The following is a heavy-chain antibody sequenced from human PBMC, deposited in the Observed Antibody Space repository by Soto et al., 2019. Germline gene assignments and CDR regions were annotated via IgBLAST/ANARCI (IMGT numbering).Heavy chain of an antibody. D-gene: IGHD2-2*01. Sequence: QVQLVQSGAEVKKPGSSVKVSCKASGGTFSSYTISWVRQAPGQGLEWMGRIIPILGIANYAQKFQGRVTITADKSTSTAYMELSSLRSEDTAVYYCARDGRYCSSTSCYPYFDCWGQGTLVTVSS. CDR1: GGTFSSYT. V-gene: IGHV1-69*08. J-gene: IGHJ4*02. CDR3: ARDGRYCSSTSCYPYFDC. CDR2: IIPILGIA.